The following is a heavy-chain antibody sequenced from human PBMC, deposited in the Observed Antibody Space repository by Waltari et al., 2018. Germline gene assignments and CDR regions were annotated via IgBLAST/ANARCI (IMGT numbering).Heavy chain of an antibody. D-gene: IGHD6-13*01. J-gene: IGHJ4*02. CDR3: ARGAWSGAADYDY. V-gene: IGHV3-7*04. Sequence: EVQLVESGGGLVQPGGSLRLSCAASGFTFSSYWMSWVRQAPGKGLEWVANIKQDGSEKYYVDAVKGRFTISRDNAKNSLYLQMNSLRAEDTAVYYCARGAWSGAADYDYWGQGTLVTVSS. CDR1: GFTFSSYW. CDR2: IKQDGSEK.